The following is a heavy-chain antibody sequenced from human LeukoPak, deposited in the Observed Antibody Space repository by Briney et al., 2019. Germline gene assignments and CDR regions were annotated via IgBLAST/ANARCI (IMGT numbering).Heavy chain of an antibody. J-gene: IGHJ4*02. CDR3: ARDSSAYTRHFDY. CDR1: GYIFVNFG. Sequence: ASVKVSCKASGYIFVNFGISWVRQAPRQGLEWVGWISAYNGNTNYAQKFRGRVTMTTDTSTNTAYMELRDLGSDDTAMYFCARDSSAYTRHFDYWGRGSLVTVSS. V-gene: IGHV1-18*01. CDR2: ISAYNGNT. D-gene: IGHD3-22*01.